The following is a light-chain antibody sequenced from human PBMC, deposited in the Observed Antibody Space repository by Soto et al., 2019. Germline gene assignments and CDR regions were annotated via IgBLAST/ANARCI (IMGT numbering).Light chain of an antibody. Sequence: QSVLTQPPSVSGTPGQRVTISCSGGISNIGTNYVHWFQQLPGTAPKVLSNRDNQRPSGVPDRFSVSKSGTSASLAISGLRSEDEAEYYCAAWDDTVRSYVFGTGTKLTVL. CDR2: RDN. CDR3: AAWDDTVRSYV. CDR1: ISNIGTNY. J-gene: IGLJ1*01. V-gene: IGLV1-47*01.